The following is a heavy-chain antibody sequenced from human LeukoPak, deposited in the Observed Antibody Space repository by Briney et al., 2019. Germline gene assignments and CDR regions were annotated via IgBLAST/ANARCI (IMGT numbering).Heavy chain of an antibody. J-gene: IGHJ6*02. V-gene: IGHV1-3*01. CDR1: GYTFTSYA. CDR2: INAGNGNT. CDR3: ARGKVTIFGVVIIDYYYYSMDV. D-gene: IGHD3-3*01. Sequence: ASVKVSCKASGYTFTSYAIHWVRQAPGQRLEWMGWINAGNGNTKYSQKFQGRVTITRDTSASTVYMELSSLRSEDTAVYYCARGKVTIFGVVIIDYYYYSMDVWGQGTTVTVSS.